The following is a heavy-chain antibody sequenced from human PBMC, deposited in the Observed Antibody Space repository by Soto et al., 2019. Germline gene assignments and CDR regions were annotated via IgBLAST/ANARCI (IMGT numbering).Heavy chain of an antibody. CDR2: ISAYNGNT. CDR1: GYTFTSYG. Sequence: GASVKVSCKASGYTFTSYGISWVRQAPGQGLEWMGWISAYNGNTNYAQKLQGRVTMTTDTSTSTAYMELRSLRSDDTAVYYCARERSSSWYHDGAFDIWGQGTMVTVSS. CDR3: ARERSSSWYHDGAFDI. V-gene: IGHV1-18*01. D-gene: IGHD6-13*01. J-gene: IGHJ3*02.